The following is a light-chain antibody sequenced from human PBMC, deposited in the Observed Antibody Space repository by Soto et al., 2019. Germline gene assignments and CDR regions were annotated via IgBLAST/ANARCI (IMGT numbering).Light chain of an antibody. CDR2: VAS. CDR3: QQFGRSSWT. J-gene: IGKJ1*01. V-gene: IGKV3-20*01. CDR1: QSVSSSD. Sequence: EIVLTQSPGTLSLSPGERATLSCRASQSVSSSDLAWYQQKPGQAPRLLIYVASSRATGIPDRFSGSGSGTDFTLTISRLEPEVFAVYYCQQFGRSSWTLGQVTKLEIK.